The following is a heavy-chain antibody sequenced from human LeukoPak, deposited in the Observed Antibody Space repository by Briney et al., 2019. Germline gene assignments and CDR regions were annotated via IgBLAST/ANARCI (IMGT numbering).Heavy chain of an antibody. CDR3: AREGDGYNYFDY. Sequence: SETLSLTCAVYGGSFSGYYWSWIRQPPGKGLEWIGEINHSGSTNYNPSLESRVTISVDTSKNQFSLKLSSVTAADTAVYYCAREGDGYNYFDYWGQGTLVTVSS. J-gene: IGHJ4*02. V-gene: IGHV4-34*01. D-gene: IGHD5-24*01. CDR1: GGSFSGYY. CDR2: INHSGST.